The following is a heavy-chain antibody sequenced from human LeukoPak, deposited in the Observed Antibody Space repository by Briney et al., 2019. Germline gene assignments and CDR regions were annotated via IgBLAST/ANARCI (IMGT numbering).Heavy chain of an antibody. J-gene: IGHJ4*02. Sequence: PSETLSLTCTVSGGSISSSSYYWGWIRQPPGKGLEWIGSIYYSGSTYYNPSLKSRVTISVDTSKNQFSLKLSSVTAADTAVYYCARLSYEDDFGGSLDYWGQGTLVTVSS. CDR3: ARLSYEDDFGGSLDY. CDR1: GGSISSSSYY. V-gene: IGHV4-39*01. D-gene: IGHD3-16*01. CDR2: IYYSGST.